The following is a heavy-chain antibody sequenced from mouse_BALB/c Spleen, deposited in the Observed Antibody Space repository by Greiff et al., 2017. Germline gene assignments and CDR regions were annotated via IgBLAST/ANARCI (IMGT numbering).Heavy chain of an antibody. CDR1: GFSLTSYG. CDR3: ARGTTAD. V-gene: IGHV2-2*02. Sequence: VQLQQSGPGLVQPSQSLSITCTVSGFSLTSYGVHWVRQSPGKGLEWLGVIWSGGSTDYNAAFISRLSISKDNSKSQVFFKMNSLQANDTAIYYCARGTTADWGQGTLGTVSA. D-gene: IGHD1-1*01. J-gene: IGHJ3*01. CDR2: IWSGGST.